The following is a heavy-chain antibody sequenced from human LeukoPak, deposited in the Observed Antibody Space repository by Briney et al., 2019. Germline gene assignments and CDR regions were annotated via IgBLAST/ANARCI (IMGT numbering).Heavy chain of an antibody. V-gene: IGHV3-23*01. CDR1: GFTFSTYN. CDR2: ISGSGGST. Sequence: HPGESLRLSCAASGFTFSTYNMNWVRQAPGKGLEWVSAISGSGGSTYYADSVKGRFTISRDNSKNTLYLQMNSLRAEDTAVYYCAKDFYGGSYYGDAFDIWGQGTMVTVSS. D-gene: IGHD1-26*01. CDR3: AKDFYGGSYYGDAFDI. J-gene: IGHJ3*02.